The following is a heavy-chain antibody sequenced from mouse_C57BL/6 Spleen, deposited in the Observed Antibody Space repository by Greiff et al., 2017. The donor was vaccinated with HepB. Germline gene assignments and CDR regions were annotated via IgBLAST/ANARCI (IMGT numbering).Heavy chain of an antibody. V-gene: IGHV1-59*01. CDR3: ASAYDYDVGFAY. D-gene: IGHD2-4*01. J-gene: IGHJ3*01. CDR1: GYTFTSYW. CDR2: IDPSDSYT. Sequence: VQLQQSGAELVRPGTSVKLSCKASGYTFTSYWMHWVKQRPGQGLEWIGVIDPSDSYTNYNQKFKGKATLTVDTSSSTAYMQLSSLTSEDSAVYYGASAYDYDVGFAYWGQGTLVTVSA.